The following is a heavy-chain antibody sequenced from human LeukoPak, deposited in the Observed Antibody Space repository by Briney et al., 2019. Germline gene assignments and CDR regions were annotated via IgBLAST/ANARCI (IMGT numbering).Heavy chain of an antibody. J-gene: IGHJ4*02. Sequence: GASVKVSCKASGYIFTDFYMHWVRQAPGQGLEWVGRINPYSGDTNLAQRFQGRVTMTTDTSARTAYMELRGLRFDDTAVYYCARDARVKKNNSDRNGYNYEDWGQGTLVTVSS. CDR2: INPYSGDT. CDR1: GYIFTDFY. V-gene: IGHV1-2*06. D-gene: IGHD5-24*01. CDR3: ARDARVKKNNSDRNGYNYED.